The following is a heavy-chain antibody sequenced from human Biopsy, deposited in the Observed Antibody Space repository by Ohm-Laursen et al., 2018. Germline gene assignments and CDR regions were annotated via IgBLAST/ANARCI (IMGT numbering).Heavy chain of an antibody. J-gene: IGHJ3*02. Sequence: SVKVSCKASGGSFSTYTISWVRQAPGQGLEWMGGIVPIFATANYAQRFQGRVTITADKSANTVYMELTSLTSEDTAVYYCASDDSRNEKNALGIWGQGTMVTASS. CDR2: IVPIFATA. CDR1: GGSFSTYT. CDR3: ASDDSRNEKNALGI. D-gene: IGHD3-22*01. V-gene: IGHV1-69*06.